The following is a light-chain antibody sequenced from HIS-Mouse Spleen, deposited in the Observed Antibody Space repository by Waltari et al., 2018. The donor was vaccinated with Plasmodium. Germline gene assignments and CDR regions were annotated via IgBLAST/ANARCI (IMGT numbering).Light chain of an antibody. J-gene: IGKJ3*01. CDR3: MQGTHWPPIFT. CDR2: KVS. CDR1: QSLVYSDGNTY. V-gene: IGKV2-30*01. Sequence: DVVMTQSPLSLPVTLGQPASIPCRSSQSLVYSDGNTYLNLLQQRPGQSPRRLIYKVSNRDSGVPDRFSGSGSGTDFTLKISRVEAEDVGVYYCMQGTHWPPIFTFGPGTKVDIK.